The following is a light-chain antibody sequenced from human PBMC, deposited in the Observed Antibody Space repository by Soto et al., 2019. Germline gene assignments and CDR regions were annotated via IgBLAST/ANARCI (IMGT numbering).Light chain of an antibody. V-gene: IGLV3-25*02. CDR1: ALPDQY. CDR3: QSADSSGSYT. J-gene: IGLJ3*02. CDR2: KDN. Sequence: SYELTQPPSVSVSPGQTARITCSGDALPDQYAYWYQQRPGQAPVLVIYKDNERSTGIPERFSGSTSGTTATLTVRGVQAEDEADYYCQSADSSGSYTFGGGTKLTVL.